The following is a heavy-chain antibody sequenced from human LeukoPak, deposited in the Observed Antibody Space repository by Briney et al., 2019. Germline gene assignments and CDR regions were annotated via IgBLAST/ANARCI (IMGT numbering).Heavy chain of an antibody. V-gene: IGHV1-3*01. CDR2: INAGNGNT. Sequence: GASVKVSCKASGYTFTSYAMYCVRQTPGQRLEWMGWINAGNGNTKYSQKFQGRVTITRDTSASTAYMELSSLRSEDTAVYYCARDSVVTVGELSSPSYWGQGTLVTVSS. D-gene: IGHD3-16*02. CDR1: GYTFTSYA. CDR3: ARDSVVTVGELSSPSY. J-gene: IGHJ4*02.